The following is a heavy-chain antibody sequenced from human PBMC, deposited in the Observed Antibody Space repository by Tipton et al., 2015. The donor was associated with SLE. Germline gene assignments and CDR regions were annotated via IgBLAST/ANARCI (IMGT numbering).Heavy chain of an antibody. V-gene: IGHV3-21*01. D-gene: IGHD1-26*01. J-gene: IGHJ6*03. CDR1: GFTFSSYS. CDR2: ISSSSSYI. Sequence: SLRLSCAASGFTFSSYSMNWVRQAPGKGLEWVSSISSSSSYIYYADSVKGRFTISRDNAKNSLYLQMNSLRAEDTAVYYCARGNIEWELREYYYYMDVWGKGTTVTVSS. CDR3: ARGNIEWELREYYYYMDV.